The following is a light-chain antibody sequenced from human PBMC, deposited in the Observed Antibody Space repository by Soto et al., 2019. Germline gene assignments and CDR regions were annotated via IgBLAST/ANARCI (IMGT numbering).Light chain of an antibody. Sequence: QSVLTQPPSVSGSPGQSVTISCTGTTSDDGTYNRVSWYQQPPGKAPKLMIYEVTNRPSGVSNRFSGSKSVNSASLTISGLQPEDEADYYCSSYTSSSPPDVFGTGTKVTVL. CDR3: SSYTSSSPPDV. CDR1: TSDDGTYNR. V-gene: IGLV2-18*02. J-gene: IGLJ1*01. CDR2: EVT.